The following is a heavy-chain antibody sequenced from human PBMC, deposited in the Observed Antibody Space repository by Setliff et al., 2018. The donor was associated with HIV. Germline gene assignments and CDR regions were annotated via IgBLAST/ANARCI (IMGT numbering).Heavy chain of an antibody. J-gene: IGHJ4*02. V-gene: IGHV4-4*07. CDR3: ARDAGPHYGSGPPLEY. D-gene: IGHD3-10*01. CDR1: GGPISAYY. Sequence: SETLSLTCSVSGGPISAYYWSWIRQPAGKGLEWIGRLYKSGSTNYNPSLKSRVSMSVDTSKNQFSLKLSSVTAGDTAVYYCARDAGPHYGSGPPLEYWGQGIQVTVSS. CDR2: LYKSGST.